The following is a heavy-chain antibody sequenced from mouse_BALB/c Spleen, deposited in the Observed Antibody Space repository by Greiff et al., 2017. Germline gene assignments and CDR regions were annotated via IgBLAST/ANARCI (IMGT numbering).Heavy chain of an antibody. CDR2: INPSTGYT. CDR3: AREKKYRYSFAY. D-gene: IGHD2-14*01. V-gene: IGHV1-7*01. CDR1: GYTFTSYW. Sequence: VKLQQSGAELAKPGASVKMSCKASGYTFTSYWMHWVKQRPGQGLEWIGYINPSTGYTEYNQKFKDKATLTADKSSSTAYMQLSSLTSEDSAVYYCAREKKYRYSFAYWGQGTLVTVSA. J-gene: IGHJ3*01.